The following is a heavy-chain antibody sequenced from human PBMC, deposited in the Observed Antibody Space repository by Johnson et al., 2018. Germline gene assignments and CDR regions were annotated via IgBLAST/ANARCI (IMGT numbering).Heavy chain of an antibody. D-gene: IGHD6-13*01. V-gene: IGHV1-46*01. CDR1: GYTFTSYH. CDR3: ARASHSNNWYHYGLDV. Sequence: QVQLVESGAEVKKPGASVKVSCTASGYTFTSYHVHWVRQAPGQGLEWMGIINPSGGSTTYSQKFQGRVPVTRDTSTSTVYMEVNSRRSEDTAVYYCARASHSNNWYHYGLDVWGQGTTVTVSS. J-gene: IGHJ6*02. CDR2: INPSGGST.